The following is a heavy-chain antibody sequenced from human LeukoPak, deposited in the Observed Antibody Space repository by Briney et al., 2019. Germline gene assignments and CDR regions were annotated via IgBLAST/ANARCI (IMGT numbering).Heavy chain of an antibody. CDR2: INHSGST. Sequence: PSETLSLTCAVYGGSFSGYYWSWIRQPPGKGLEWIGEINHSGSTNYNPSLKSRVTISVDTSKNQFSLKLSSVTAADTAVYYCATSAAADHGAFDIWGQGTMVTVSS. CDR3: ATSAAADHGAFDI. J-gene: IGHJ3*02. D-gene: IGHD6-13*01. CDR1: GGSFSGYY. V-gene: IGHV4-34*01.